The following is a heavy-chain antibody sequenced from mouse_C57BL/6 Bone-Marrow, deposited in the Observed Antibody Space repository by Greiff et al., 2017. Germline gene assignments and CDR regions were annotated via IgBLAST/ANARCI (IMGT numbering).Heavy chain of an antibody. CDR1: GYTFTSYS. V-gene: IGHV1-4*01. CDR2: INPSSGYT. D-gene: IGHD2-1*01. CDR3: AREGVYYGNYWFAY. Sequence: QVQLQQSGAELARPGASVKMSCKASGYTFTSYSMHWVKQRPGQGLEWIGYINPSSGYTKYNQKFKDKATLTANKSSSTAYLQLSSLTSEDSAVYYCAREGVYYGNYWFAYWGQGTLVTVSA. J-gene: IGHJ3*01.